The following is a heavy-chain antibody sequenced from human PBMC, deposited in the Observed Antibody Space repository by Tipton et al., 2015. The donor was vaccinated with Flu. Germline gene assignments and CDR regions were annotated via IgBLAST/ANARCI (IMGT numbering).Heavy chain of an antibody. CDR2: IYYSGST. V-gene: IGHV4-39*07. Sequence: TLSLTCTVSGGPISSSSYYWGWIRQPPGKGLEWIGSIYYSGSTYYNPSLKSRVTISVDTSKNQFSLKLSSVTAADTAVYYCAIPRYCSGGSCYAQIDYWGQGTLVTVSS. CDR3: AIPRYCSGGSCYAQIDY. CDR1: GGPISSSSYY. D-gene: IGHD2-15*01. J-gene: IGHJ4*02.